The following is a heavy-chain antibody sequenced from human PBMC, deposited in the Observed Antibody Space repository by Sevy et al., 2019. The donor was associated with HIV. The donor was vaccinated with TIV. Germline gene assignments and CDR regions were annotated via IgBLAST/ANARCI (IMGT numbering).Heavy chain of an antibody. V-gene: IGHV3-7*01. J-gene: IGHJ4*01. CDR3: ARDFGAMALDY. CDR1: GFTFSRYW. Sequence: GGYLRLSCAASGFTFSRYWMTWVRQAPGKGLEWVANIKQDGSEKYYVDSVKGRFTISRDNAKNSLYLQMNSLRAEDTAVYYCARDFGAMALDYWGQGTLVTVSS. CDR2: IKQDGSEK. D-gene: IGHD3-3*01.